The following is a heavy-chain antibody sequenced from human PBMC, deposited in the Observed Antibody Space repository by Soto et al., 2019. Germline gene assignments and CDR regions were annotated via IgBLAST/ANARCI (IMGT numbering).Heavy chain of an antibody. CDR2: INHSGST. J-gene: IGHJ4*02. D-gene: IGHD1-26*01. V-gene: IGHV4-34*01. CDR3: ARGRHSGSYYYFDY. CDR1: GGSFSGYY. Sequence: SETLSLTCAVYGGSFSGYYWSWIRQPPGKGLEWIGEINHSGSTTYNPSLKSRVTISVDTSKNQFSLKRSSVTAADTSVYYCARGRHSGSYYYFDYWGQGTLVTVSS.